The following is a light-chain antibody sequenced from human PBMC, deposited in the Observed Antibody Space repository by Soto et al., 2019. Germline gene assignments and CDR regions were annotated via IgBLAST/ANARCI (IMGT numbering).Light chain of an antibody. J-gene: IGKJ3*01. CDR2: DAS. Sequence: DIQMTQSPSSLSASVEDRFTITCQASQDIKNYLNWYQQKPGKAPKLLIYDASNLETGVPSRFSGSGSGTDFTFTISILQAEDIATYYCQQYDNLPFTFGPGTKVDIK. CDR3: QQYDNLPFT. CDR1: QDIKNY. V-gene: IGKV1-33*01.